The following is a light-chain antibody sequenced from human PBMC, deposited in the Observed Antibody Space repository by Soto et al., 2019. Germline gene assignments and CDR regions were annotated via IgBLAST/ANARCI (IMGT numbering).Light chain of an antibody. CDR2: NVS. CDR1: SSDVGGYNS. CDR3: SSYTSSNTYV. J-gene: IGLJ1*01. Sequence: QSVLTQPASVSGSPGQSIAISCTGTSSDVGGYNSVSWYQQHPGKAPKLMIYNVSNRPSGVSDRFSGSKSGNTASLTISGLQAEDEADYHCSSYTSSNTYVFGTGTKVTVL. V-gene: IGLV2-14*03.